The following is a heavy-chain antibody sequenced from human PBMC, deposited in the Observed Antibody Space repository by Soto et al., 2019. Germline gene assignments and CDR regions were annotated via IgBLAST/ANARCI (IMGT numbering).Heavy chain of an antibody. J-gene: IGHJ4*02. CDR3: ARLVDAAVAWYLDY. Sequence: QLQLQESGPGLVKPSETLSLTCTVSGGSISGSGYYWGWIRQPPGKGLEWIGSIYYSGTTYYNTSLKSRVTISVDTSKNQFSLKVTSVTAADTAVYYCARLVDAAVAWYLDYWGQGTLVTVSS. V-gene: IGHV4-39*01. D-gene: IGHD5-18*01. CDR1: GGSISGSGYY. CDR2: IYYSGTT.